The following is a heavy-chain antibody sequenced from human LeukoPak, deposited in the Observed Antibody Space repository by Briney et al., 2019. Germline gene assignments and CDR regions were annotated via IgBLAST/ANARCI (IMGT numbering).Heavy chain of an antibody. CDR3: ARDDSSGWHGPFDY. V-gene: IGHV4-38-2*02. J-gene: IGHJ4*02. D-gene: IGHD6-19*01. Sequence: SETLSLTCTVSGYSISSGYYWGWIRQPPGKGLEWIGSIYHSGSTNYNPSLKSRVTISVDTSKNQFSLKLSSVTAADTAVYYCARDDSSGWHGPFDYWGQGTLVTVSS. CDR2: IYHSGST. CDR1: GYSISSGYY.